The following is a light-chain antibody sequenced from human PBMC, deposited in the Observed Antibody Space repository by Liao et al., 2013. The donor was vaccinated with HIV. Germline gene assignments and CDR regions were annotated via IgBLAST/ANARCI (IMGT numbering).Light chain of an antibody. V-gene: IGLV3-21*04. Sequence: SYELTQPPSVSVAPGKTARITCGGNNIGSKSVHWHQQKPGQAPVLVIYYDSDRPSGIPERFSGSNSGNTATLTISRVEAGDEADYYCQVWDSSSNVGVFGGGTKLTVL. CDR2: YDS. CDR3: QVWDSSSNVGV. CDR1: NIGSKS. J-gene: IGLJ3*02.